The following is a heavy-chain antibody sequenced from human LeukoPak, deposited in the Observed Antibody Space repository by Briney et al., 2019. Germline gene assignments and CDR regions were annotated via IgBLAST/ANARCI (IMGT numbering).Heavy chain of an antibody. CDR2: ISAYNGNP. V-gene: IGHV1-18*01. J-gene: IGHJ4*02. CDR3: ARVVITLGGIIGYYDF. Sequence: ASVTVSFTSSGYRFPIYGITWVRQAPGQGLEWMGWISAYNGNPKYAQKLQGRITMTTDTSTTTAYMELRSLRSDNTAVYYCARVVITLGGIIGYYDFWGQGTLVTAST. D-gene: IGHD3-16*02. CDR1: GYRFPIYG.